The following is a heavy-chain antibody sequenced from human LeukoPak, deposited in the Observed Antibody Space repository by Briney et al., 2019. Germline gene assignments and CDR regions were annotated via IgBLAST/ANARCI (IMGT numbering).Heavy chain of an antibody. CDR2: INPSGGST. J-gene: IGHJ6*02. CDR1: GYTFTSYY. Sequence: GASVKVSCTASGYTFTSYYMHWVRQAPGQGLEWMGIINPSGGSTSYAQKFQGRVTMTRDTSTSTVYMELSSLRSEDTAVYYCAREFVLTIADYYGMDVWGQGTTVTVSS. V-gene: IGHV1-46*01. D-gene: IGHD1-1*01. CDR3: AREFVLTIADYYGMDV.